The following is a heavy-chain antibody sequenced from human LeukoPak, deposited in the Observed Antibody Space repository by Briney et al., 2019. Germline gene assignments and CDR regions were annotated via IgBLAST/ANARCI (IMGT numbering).Heavy chain of an antibody. Sequence: GASVKVSCKASGYTFTGHYIQWVRQAPGQGLEWMGWINSKNGGTTYAQKFQGRVTMTRDTSINTTYMELSRLRSDDTAVYYCARDASGTGSYPDYWGQGTLVTVSS. V-gene: IGHV1-2*02. CDR3: ARDASGTGSYPDY. CDR2: INSKNGGT. D-gene: IGHD3-10*01. J-gene: IGHJ4*02. CDR1: GYTFTGHY.